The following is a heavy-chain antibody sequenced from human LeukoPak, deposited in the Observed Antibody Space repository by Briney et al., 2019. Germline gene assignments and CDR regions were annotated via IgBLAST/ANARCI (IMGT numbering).Heavy chain of an antibody. Sequence: GGSLRLSCAASGFTVCSNYMSWVPQAPRKGLVWVSRINGDGRNINYADSVRGRFTISRDNAKNTLYLQMNTLRVEDTAVYYCTRDLMDYDVSTGLHHYYMDVWGQGTTVTVSS. CDR3: TRDLMDYDVSTGLHHYYMDV. V-gene: IGHV3-74*01. D-gene: IGHD3-9*01. J-gene: IGHJ6*02. CDR2: INGDGRNI. CDR1: GFTVCSNY.